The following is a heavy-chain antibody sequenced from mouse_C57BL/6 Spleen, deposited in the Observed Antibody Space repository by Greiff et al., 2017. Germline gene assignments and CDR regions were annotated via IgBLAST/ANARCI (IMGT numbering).Heavy chain of an antibody. CDR1: GYTFTSYW. CDR2: INPSNGGT. J-gene: IGHJ1*03. Sequence: QVQLQQSGTELVKPGASVKLSCKASGYTFTSYWMHWVKQRPGQGLEWIGNINPSNGGTNYNEKFKSKATLTVDKSSSTAYMQLSSLTSEDSAVYYCAREARRNWDCDVWGTGTTVTVSS. CDR3: AREARRNWDCDV. V-gene: IGHV1-53*01.